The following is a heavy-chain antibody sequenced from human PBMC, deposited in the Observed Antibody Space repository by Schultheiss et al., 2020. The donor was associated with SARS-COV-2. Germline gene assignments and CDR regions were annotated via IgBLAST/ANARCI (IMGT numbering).Heavy chain of an antibody. CDR1: GGSISSYY. Sequence: SETLSLTCTVSGGSISSYYWSWIRQPPGKGLEWIGEINHSGSTNYNPSLKSRVTISVNTSNNQLSLKLSSVTAADTAVYYCARHVERYCSSTSCYYYYYMDVWGKGTTVTVSS. V-gene: IGHV4-59*08. CDR2: INHSGST. CDR3: ARHVERYCSSTSCYYYYYMDV. J-gene: IGHJ6*03. D-gene: IGHD2-2*01.